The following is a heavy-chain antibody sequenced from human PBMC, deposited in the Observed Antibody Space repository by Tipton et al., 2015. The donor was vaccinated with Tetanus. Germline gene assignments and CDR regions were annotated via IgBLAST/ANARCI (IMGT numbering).Heavy chain of an antibody. D-gene: IGHD1-26*01. CDR2: ISGGGLRT. CDR1: GFAFSSYA. CDR3: AREGSSGRFDP. Sequence: GSLRLSCAASGFAFSSYAMSWVRQAPGKGLEWVSTISGGGLRTYYAESVKGRFTVSRDNSQNTLDLQMNSLRVDDTALYYCAREGSSGRFDPWGRGTLVTVSS. J-gene: IGHJ5*02. V-gene: IGHV3-23*01.